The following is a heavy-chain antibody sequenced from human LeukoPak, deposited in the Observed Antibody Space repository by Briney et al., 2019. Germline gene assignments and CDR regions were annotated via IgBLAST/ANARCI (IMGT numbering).Heavy chain of an antibody. CDR1: GFTFSSYG. CDR2: ISYDGSNK. Sequence: GGSLRLSCAASGFTFSSYGMHWVRQAPGKGLEWVAVISYDGSNKYYADSVKGRFTISRDNSKNTLYLQMNSLRAEDTAVYYCAREGLLMLYPRSFDYWGQGTLVTVSS. D-gene: IGHD2-8*01. CDR3: AREGLLMLYPRSFDY. J-gene: IGHJ4*02. V-gene: IGHV3-30*03.